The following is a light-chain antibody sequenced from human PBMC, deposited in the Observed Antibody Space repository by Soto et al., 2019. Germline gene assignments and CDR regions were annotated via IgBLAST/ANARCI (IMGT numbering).Light chain of an antibody. Sequence: QSVLTQPPSASGSPGQSVTISCTGTSSDVGGYNYVSWYQQHPGKAPKLMISEVSERPSGVPDRFSASKSGNTASLTVSGLQAEDEADYYCSSYAGSKIFVFGTGTKLTVL. CDR3: SSYAGSKIFV. CDR1: SSDVGGYNY. V-gene: IGLV2-8*01. J-gene: IGLJ1*01. CDR2: EVS.